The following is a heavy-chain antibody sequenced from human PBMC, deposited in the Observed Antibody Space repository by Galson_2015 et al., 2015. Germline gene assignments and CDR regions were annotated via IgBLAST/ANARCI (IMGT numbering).Heavy chain of an antibody. CDR3: ARRDGSAWYYFDY. D-gene: IGHD6-19*01. CDR1: GFRFTNYW. CDR2: IYPGDSDT. V-gene: IGHV5-51*01. J-gene: IGHJ4*02. Sequence: SGAEVKKPGESLKISCKGSGFRFTNYWIGWVRQVPGKGLEWMGSIYPGDSDTRYSPSFQGQVTISADKSINTAYLQLSSLKASDTAMYYCARRDGSAWYYFDYWGQGTLVTVSS.